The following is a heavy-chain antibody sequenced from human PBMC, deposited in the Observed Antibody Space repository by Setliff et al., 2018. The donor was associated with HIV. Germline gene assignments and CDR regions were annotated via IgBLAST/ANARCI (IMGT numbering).Heavy chain of an antibody. Sequence: SETLSLTCTVSGASISTYYWSWIRQPPGKGLEWIGYIFYSGSSNYNPSLKSRVTMSVDTSKNQFSLNLTSVTAADTAVYYCARDRGSYNFWSGLARGDNSRPFDYWGQGTLVTVSS. CDR2: IFYSGSS. V-gene: IGHV4-59*01. CDR1: GASISTYY. D-gene: IGHD3-3*01. J-gene: IGHJ4*02. CDR3: ARDRGSYNFWSGLARGDNSRPFDY.